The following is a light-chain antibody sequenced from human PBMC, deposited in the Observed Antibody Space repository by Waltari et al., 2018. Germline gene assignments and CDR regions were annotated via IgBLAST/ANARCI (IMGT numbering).Light chain of an antibody. J-gene: IGKJ4*01. CDR3: QQGYDFPCT. V-gene: IGKV1-6*02. Sequence: IQMTQSPSSLSASIGDTVTITCRASRDIANNLNWYQQQSGTAPKLLIYRASSLQSGVPSRFSGSGAGTDFSLTISSLQPEDFATYYCQQGYDFPCTFGRGTKVEIK. CDR1: RDIANN. CDR2: RAS.